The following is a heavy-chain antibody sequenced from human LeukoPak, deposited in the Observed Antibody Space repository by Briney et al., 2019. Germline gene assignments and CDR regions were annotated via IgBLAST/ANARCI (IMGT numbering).Heavy chain of an antibody. CDR2: INHSGST. V-gene: IGHV4-34*01. CDR1: GGSFSGYY. J-gene: IGHJ5*02. Sequence: PSETLSLTCAVYGGSFSGYYWSWIRQPPGKGLEWIGEINHSGSTNYNPSLKSRVTTSVDTSKNQFSLKLSSVTAADTAVYYCARTDSHYGSGKDWFDPWGQGTLVTVSS. D-gene: IGHD3-10*01. CDR3: ARTDSHYGSGKDWFDP.